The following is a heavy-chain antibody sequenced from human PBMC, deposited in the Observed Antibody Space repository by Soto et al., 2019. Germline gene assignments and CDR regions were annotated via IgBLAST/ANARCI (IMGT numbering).Heavy chain of an antibody. J-gene: IGHJ5*02. CDR3: ARDYSSGWSTNFWGKGENWFDP. D-gene: IGHD6-19*01. CDR1: GYTFTSYG. CDR2: ISPYNGKT. V-gene: IGHV1-18*01. Sequence: QVQLVQSGAEVKKPGASVKVSCKASGYTFTSYGISWVRQAPGQGLEWMGWISPYNGKTNYAQKVQGRVTMTTDTSTSTAYMELRSLRSDDTVVYYCARDYSSGWSTNFWGKGENWFDPWGQGTLVTVSS.